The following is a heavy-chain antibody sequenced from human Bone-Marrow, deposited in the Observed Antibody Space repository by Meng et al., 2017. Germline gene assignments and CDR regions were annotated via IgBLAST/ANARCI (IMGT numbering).Heavy chain of an antibody. J-gene: IGHJ6*02. Sequence: SVKVSCKASGGTFSSYAISWVRQAPGQGLEWMGGIIPIFGTANYAQKFQGRVTITADKSTSTAYMELSSLRSEDTAVYYCASRYCGGDCYLAPYYYYGMDVWGQGTTVTV. CDR1: GGTFSSYA. CDR2: IIPIFGTA. CDR3: ASRYCGGDCYLAPYYYYGMDV. V-gene: IGHV1-69*06. D-gene: IGHD2-21*02.